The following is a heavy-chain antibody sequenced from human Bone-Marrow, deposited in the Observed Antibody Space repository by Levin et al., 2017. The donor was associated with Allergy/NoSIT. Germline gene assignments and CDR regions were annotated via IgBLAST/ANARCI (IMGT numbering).Heavy chain of an antibody. CDR3: EKVLSGGYRTPQDY. Sequence: GASVKVSCAASGFTFSNYAMSWVRQAPGKGLEWVSAIRAGGDTTYYADSVKGRFTISRDNSKNTLYLQMNSLRAEDTAVYYCEKVLSGGYRTPQDYWGQGTLVTVSA. J-gene: IGHJ4*02. CDR1: GFTFSNYA. D-gene: IGHD1-26*01. V-gene: IGHV3-23*01. CDR2: IRAGGDTT.